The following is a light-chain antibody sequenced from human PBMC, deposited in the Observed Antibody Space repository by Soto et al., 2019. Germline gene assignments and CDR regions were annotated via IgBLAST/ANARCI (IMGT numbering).Light chain of an antibody. CDR3: LQYSGSRRYT. Sequence: EIVLTQSPGTLSLSPGERATLSCRASESVSSTYLTWYQQKPGQAPRLLMSSTSRRATGIPDRFSGSGSGTDFTLTISRLEPEDFAVYYCLQYSGSRRYTFGQGTKLE. CDR2: STS. J-gene: IGKJ2*01. V-gene: IGKV3-20*01. CDR1: ESVSSTY.